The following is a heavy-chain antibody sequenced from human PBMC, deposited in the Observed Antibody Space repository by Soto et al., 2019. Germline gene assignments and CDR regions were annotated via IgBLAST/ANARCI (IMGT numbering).Heavy chain of an antibody. CDR2: FYYTGST. J-gene: IGHJ4*02. CDR1: GGSVSSGNYY. Sequence: SETLSLTCTVSGGSVSSGNYYWSWIRQPPGKGLEWIGYFYYTGSTNYNPSLKSRVTISVDASKNQFSLRLSSLTAADTAVYYCARSMHYSDGSNYSPFDYWGQGTLVTVSS. V-gene: IGHV4-61*01. D-gene: IGHD3-22*01. CDR3: ARSMHYSDGSNYSPFDY.